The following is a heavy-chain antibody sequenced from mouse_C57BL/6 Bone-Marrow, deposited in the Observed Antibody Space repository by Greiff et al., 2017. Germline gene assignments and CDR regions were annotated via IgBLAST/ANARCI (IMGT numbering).Heavy chain of an antibody. V-gene: IGHV5-9-1*02. CDR2: ISSGGDYI. J-gene: IGHJ4*01. Sequence: EVQRVESGEGLVKPGGSLKLSCAASGFTFSSYAMSWVRQTPEKRLEWVAYISSGGDYIYYADTVKGRFTISRDNARNTLYLQMSSLKSEDTAMYYCTRDEIYYGSSLDYAMDYWGQGTSVTVSS. CDR1: GFTFSSYA. D-gene: IGHD1-1*01. CDR3: TRDEIYYGSSLDYAMDY.